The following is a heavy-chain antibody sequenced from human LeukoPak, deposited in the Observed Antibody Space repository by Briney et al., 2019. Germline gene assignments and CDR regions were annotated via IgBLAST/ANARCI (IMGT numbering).Heavy chain of an antibody. J-gene: IGHJ3*02. CDR2: ISGSGSKT. CDR3: VKEPRGYSFSFDI. CDR1: GFTFSTCA. Sequence: GGSLRLSCAASGFTFSTCAINWVRQAPGEGLEWVSAISGSGSKTFYADSVKGRFTISRDNPKNTLYLQMNSLRPEDTAVYYCVKEPRGYSFSFDIWGQGTMVTVSS. D-gene: IGHD5-18*01. V-gene: IGHV3-23*01.